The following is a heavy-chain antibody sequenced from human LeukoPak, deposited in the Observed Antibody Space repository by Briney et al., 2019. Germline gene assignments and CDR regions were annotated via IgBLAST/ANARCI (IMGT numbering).Heavy chain of an antibody. CDR3: ATETIGRHYDY. J-gene: IGHJ4*02. CDR2: IGPTGTDR. CDR1: GFTFSSCG. D-gene: IGHD1-14*01. Sequence: KAGGSLRLSCAASGFTFSSCGFNWVRQAPGKGLEWVSSIGPTGTDRYYADSVRGRFTNSRDNAKNSMYLQMDSLRDEDTAVYYCATETIGRHYDYWGQGTLLTVSP. V-gene: IGHV3-21*01.